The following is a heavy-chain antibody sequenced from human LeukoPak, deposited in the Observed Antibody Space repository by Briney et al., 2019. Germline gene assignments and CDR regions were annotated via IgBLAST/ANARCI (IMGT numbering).Heavy chain of an antibody. D-gene: IGHD3-22*01. J-gene: IGHJ3*02. CDR2: INHSGST. V-gene: IGHV4-34*01. CDR1: GGSFSGYY. CDR3: ARESYYDSSGYSHDAFDI. Sequence: SETLSLTCAVYGGSFSGYYWSWIRQPPGKGLEWIGEINHSGSTNYDPSLKSRVTISVDTSKNQFSLKLNSVTAADTAVYYCARESYYDSSGYSHDAFDIWGQGTMVTVSS.